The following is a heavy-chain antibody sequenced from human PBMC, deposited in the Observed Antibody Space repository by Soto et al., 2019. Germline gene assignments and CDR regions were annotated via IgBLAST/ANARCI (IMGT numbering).Heavy chain of an antibody. J-gene: IGHJ4*02. D-gene: IGHD6-19*01. Sequence: QVQLVQSGAEVKKPGSSVTVSCKASGGTFSSYTISWVRQAPGQGLEWMGRIIPILGIANYAQKFQGRVTITADKATSTAYMELSSLSSEDTAVYDCARGLAVAGTGLDYWGQGTLVTVSS. CDR2: IIPILGIA. CDR3: ARGLAVAGTGLDY. V-gene: IGHV1-69*02. CDR1: GGTFSSYT.